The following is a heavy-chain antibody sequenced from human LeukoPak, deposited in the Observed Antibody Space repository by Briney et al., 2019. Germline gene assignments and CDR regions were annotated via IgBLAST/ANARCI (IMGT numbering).Heavy chain of an antibody. CDR2: IDTKSGAT. V-gene: IGHV1-2*02. Sequence: GASVKVSCKASGYTFTEYLLHWVRQAPGQGLEWMGWIDTKSGATKFAQKFQARVTMTSDTSITTAYMDLSSLTSDDTAVYYCVTNDVGLHTGLGYWGQGTLVTVSS. D-gene: IGHD1-26*01. J-gene: IGHJ4*02. CDR3: VTNDVGLHTGLGY. CDR1: GYTFTEYL.